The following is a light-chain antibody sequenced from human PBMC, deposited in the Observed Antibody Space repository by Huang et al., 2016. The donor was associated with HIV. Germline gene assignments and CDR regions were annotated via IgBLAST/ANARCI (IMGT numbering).Light chain of an antibody. V-gene: IGKV3-11*01. CDR3: QQRKYWPPIT. CDR2: DAS. Sequence: ETVLTQSPATLSLSPGERATLSCRASQSVNSYLDWYQQNPGQTPRLLIYDASNRATGIPARFSGSGSGTDFTLTISSLEPEDFAVYYCQQRKYWPPITFGQGTRLEIK. CDR1: QSVNSY. J-gene: IGKJ5*01.